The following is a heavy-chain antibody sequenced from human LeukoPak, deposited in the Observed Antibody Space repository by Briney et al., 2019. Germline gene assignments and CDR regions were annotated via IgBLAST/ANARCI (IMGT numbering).Heavy chain of an antibody. D-gene: IGHD6-19*01. V-gene: IGHV3-23*01. CDR3: AKDSDIAVAGTDDAFDL. Sequence: PGGSLRLSCASSGFTFSSYAMSWVRQAPGKGLEWVSTISGSGGGAFYADSVKGRFTISRDNSKNTLYLQVNSLRAEDTDVYYCAKDSDIAVAGTDDAFDLWGQGTMVTVSS. CDR1: GFTFSSYA. CDR2: ISGSGGGA. J-gene: IGHJ3*01.